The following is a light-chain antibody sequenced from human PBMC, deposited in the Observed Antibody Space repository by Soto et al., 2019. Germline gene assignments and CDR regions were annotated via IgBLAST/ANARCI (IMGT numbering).Light chain of an antibody. CDR3: SSYAGSNNLVV. CDR2: EVS. V-gene: IGLV2-8*01. Sequence: QSALTQPPSASGSPGRSVTISCTGTSSDVGGYNYVSWYQQHPGKAPKLMIYEVSKRPSGVPDRFSGSKSGNTASLTVSGLQAEDEADYYCSSYAGSNNLVVFGGGTKLT. CDR1: SSDVGGYNY. J-gene: IGLJ2*01.